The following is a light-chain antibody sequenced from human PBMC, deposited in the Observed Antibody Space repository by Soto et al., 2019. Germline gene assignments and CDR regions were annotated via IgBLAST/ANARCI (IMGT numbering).Light chain of an antibody. Sequence: EIVLTQCPGTLSSSPGERATLSCRASQSLSSNFLAWYKQKPGQAPRLLIYDASSRATGIPDRFSGSGSGTDLSLTISRLEPEDFAVYYCHQYGSSPRTFGQGTKVEIK. J-gene: IGKJ1*01. V-gene: IGKV3-20*01. CDR2: DAS. CDR1: QSLSSNF. CDR3: HQYGSSPRT.